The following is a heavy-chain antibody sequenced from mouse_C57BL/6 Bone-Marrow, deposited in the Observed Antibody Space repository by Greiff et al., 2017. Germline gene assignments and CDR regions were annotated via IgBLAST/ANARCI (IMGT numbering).Heavy chain of an antibody. V-gene: IGHV5-9*01. D-gene: IGHD1-1*01. CDR3: AREGIITTGVDFDY. CDR1: GFTFSSYT. CDR2: ISGGGGNT. Sequence: EVKLVESGGGLVKPGGSLKLSCAASGFTFSSYTMSWVRQTPEKGLEWVATISGGGGNTYYPASVKGRFTISRDKAKNTLYLQNSRLRSEDTALYYGAREGIITTGVDFDYWGQGTTLTVSS. J-gene: IGHJ2*01.